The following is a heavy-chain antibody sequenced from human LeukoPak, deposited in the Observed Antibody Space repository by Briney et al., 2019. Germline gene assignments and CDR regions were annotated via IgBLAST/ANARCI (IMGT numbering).Heavy chain of an antibody. Sequence: GGSLRLSCAASGFIFTNYFMSWVRQAPGKGLEWVASIKHDGGEKYYVDSVRGRFTISRDNTMNSLYLQMSSLRAEDTAVYYCATDRGWRTSGYYLYYFEYWGQGTLVTFSS. J-gene: IGHJ4*02. D-gene: IGHD3-3*01. CDR1: GFIFTNYF. CDR3: ATDRGWRTSGYYLYYFEY. CDR2: IKHDGGEK. V-gene: IGHV3-7*01.